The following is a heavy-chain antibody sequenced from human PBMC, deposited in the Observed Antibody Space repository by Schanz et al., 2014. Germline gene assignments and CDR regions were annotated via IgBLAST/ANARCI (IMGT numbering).Heavy chain of an antibody. J-gene: IGHJ4*02. V-gene: IGHV3-30*18. CDR1: GFSFSRYG. D-gene: IGHD3-16*01. CDR3: AKIGYGGLLNYYIDH. CDR2: ISSDETVT. Sequence: VQLVESGGGLVQPGGSLRLSCTISGFSFSRYGMHWVRQAPGKGLEWVAVISSDETVTYYVDSVKGRFTISRDNSKNTLYLQMSSLKTEDTALYYCAKIGYGGLLNYYIDHWGQGTLVTVSS.